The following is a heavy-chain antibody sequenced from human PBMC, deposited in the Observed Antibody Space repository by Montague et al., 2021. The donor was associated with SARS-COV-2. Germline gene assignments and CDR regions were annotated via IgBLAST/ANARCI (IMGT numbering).Heavy chain of an antibody. CDR3: ARVKTGPYVPIDF. D-gene: IGHD1-1*01. CDR1: GFTFTNYS. CDR2: VSFNGAKL. V-gene: IGHV3-30*04. Sequence: SLRLSCAASGFTFTNYSMHWVRQAPGKGLEWLSIVSFNGAKLFYADSVNGRFTISRDNSKNTLFLQMNSLRAEDTAVYFCARVKTGPYVPIDFWGQGTLVTVSS. J-gene: IGHJ4*02.